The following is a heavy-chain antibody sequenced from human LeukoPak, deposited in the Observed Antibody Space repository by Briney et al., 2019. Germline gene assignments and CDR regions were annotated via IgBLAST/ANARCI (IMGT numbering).Heavy chain of an antibody. Sequence: GESLKISCKASGYIFTDYWIGWVRQMPGKGLEWMGIIYPGDSDTRYSPSFQGQVTISADKSISTAYLQWSSLKASDTAMYYCARAVDTAMAPDYWGQGTLVTVSS. D-gene: IGHD5-18*01. CDR1: GYIFTDYW. CDR2: IYPGDSDT. J-gene: IGHJ4*02. V-gene: IGHV5-51*01. CDR3: ARAVDTAMAPDY.